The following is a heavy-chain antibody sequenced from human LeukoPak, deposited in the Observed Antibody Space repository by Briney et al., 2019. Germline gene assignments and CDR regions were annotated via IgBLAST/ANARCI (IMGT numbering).Heavy chain of an antibody. CDR2: INSDGSST. CDR3: ARGPSAVTTRYFDS. CDR1: GFTFSSYW. D-gene: IGHD4-23*01. V-gene: IGHV3-74*01. J-gene: IGHJ4*02. Sequence: GGSLRLSCAASGFTFSSYWMRWVRQAPGKGLVWVSRINSDGSSTSYADSVKGRFTISRDNSKNTLYLQMNSLRAEDTAVYYCARGPSAVTTRYFDSWGQGTLVTVSS.